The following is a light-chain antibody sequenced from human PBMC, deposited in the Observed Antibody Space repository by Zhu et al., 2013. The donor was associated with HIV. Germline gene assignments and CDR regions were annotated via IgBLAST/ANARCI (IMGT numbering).Light chain of an antibody. CDR1: PSASTSY. J-gene: IGKJ1*01. CDR2: DAS. Sequence: EIVLTQSPGTLSLSPGESATLSCRASPSASTSYFAWYQVKPGQAPRLLIYDASNRATGIPARFSGSGSGTDFTLTISRLEPEDFAVYYCQQYGSSPGTFGQGTKVEIK. CDR3: QQYGSSPGT. V-gene: IGKV3-20*01.